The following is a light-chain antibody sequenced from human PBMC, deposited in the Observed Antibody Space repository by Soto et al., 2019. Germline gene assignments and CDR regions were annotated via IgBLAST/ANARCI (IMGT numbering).Light chain of an antibody. Sequence: QSVLTQSPSASASLGASVKLTCTLSSGHSNYAIAWHQQQPEKGPRYLMKVYSDGSHTKGDGIPDRFSGSSSGAERYLTISSLQSEDEADYYCQTWGTGIRVFGGGTKLTVL. V-gene: IGLV4-69*01. J-gene: IGLJ3*02. CDR2: VYSDGSH. CDR3: QTWGTGIRV. CDR1: SGHSNYA.